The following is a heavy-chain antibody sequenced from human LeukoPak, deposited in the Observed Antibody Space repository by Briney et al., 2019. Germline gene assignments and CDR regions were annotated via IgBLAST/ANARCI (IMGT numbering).Heavy chain of an antibody. J-gene: IGHJ6*02. CDR1: GFTFTSSA. CDR2: IVVGSGNT. V-gene: IGHV1-58*02. CDR3: AADPCSGGSCYAYYYYYGMDV. Sequence: GTSVKVSCKASGFTFTSSAMQWVRQARGQRLEWIGWIVVGSGNTNYAQKFQERVTITRDMSTSTAYMGLSSLRSEDTAVYYCAADPCSGGSCYAYYYYYGMDVWGQGTTVTVSS. D-gene: IGHD2-15*01.